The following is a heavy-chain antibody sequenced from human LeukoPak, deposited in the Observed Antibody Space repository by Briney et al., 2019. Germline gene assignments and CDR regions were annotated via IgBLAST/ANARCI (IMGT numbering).Heavy chain of an antibody. CDR3: ATAKRSFGELLYFGY. CDR2: FDPEDGET. V-gene: IGHV1-24*01. J-gene: IGHJ4*02. D-gene: IGHD3-10*01. CDR1: GYTLTELS. Sequence: ASVKVSCKVSGYTLTELSMHWVQQAPGKGLEWMGGFDPEDGETIYAQKFQGRVTMTEDTSTDTAYMELSSLRSEDTVVYYCATAKRSFGELLYFGYWGQGTLVTVSS.